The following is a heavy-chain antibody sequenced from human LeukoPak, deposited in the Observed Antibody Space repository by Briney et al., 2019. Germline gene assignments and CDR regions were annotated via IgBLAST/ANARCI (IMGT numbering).Heavy chain of an antibody. V-gene: IGHV3-13*01. D-gene: IGHD3-22*01. CDR2: IRTTGDT. Sequence: PGGSLRLSCAVSGFTFNYYDMHWVRQAPGKRLEWVSAIRTTGDTHYPDSVKGRFAMSREDAKNSVHLRMNTLRAGDTAVYYCARGVSYYYDNSGHPGWYFDLWGRGTLVTVSP. J-gene: IGHJ2*01. CDR1: GFTFNYYD. CDR3: ARGVSYYYDNSGHPGWYFDL.